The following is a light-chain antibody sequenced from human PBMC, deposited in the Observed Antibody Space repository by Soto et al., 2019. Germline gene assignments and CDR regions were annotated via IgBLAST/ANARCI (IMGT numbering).Light chain of an antibody. V-gene: IGKV1-5*03. Sequence: DIQMTQSPSTLSASVGDRVTITCRASQSVSSWLAWFQQKPGKAPKLLIYKASSLQSGVSSRFSGGGSGTEFTLTINSLQSDDFATYYCQSGTFGQGTKVDIK. CDR1: QSVSSW. J-gene: IGKJ1*01. CDR3: QSGT. CDR2: KAS.